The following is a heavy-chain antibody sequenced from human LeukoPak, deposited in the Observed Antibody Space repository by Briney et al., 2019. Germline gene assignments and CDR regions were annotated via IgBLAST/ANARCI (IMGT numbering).Heavy chain of an antibody. D-gene: IGHD3-9*01. V-gene: IGHV3-21*01. CDR3: ARTYYDILTGYNPYFDY. CDR1: GFTFSTYS. CDR2: ITASSTAI. J-gene: IGHJ4*02. Sequence: GGSLRLSCAASGFTFSTYSMNWVRQAPGKGLEWVSSITASSTAIYSADSVKGRFTISRDNAKNFLYLQMNSLRAEDTAVYYCARTYYDILTGYNPYFDYWGQGILVTVSS.